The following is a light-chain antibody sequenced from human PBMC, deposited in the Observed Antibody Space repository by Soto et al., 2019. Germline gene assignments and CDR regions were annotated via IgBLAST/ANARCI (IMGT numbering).Light chain of an antibody. V-gene: IGLV2-14*03. Sequence: QSVLTQPASVSGSPGQSIAISCTGSGSDVGGYNYVSWYQQHPGKAPKLIIYDVSDRPSGVSNRFSGSKSGNTASLTISGLQAEDEADYYCSSYTCSSLYVFGTGTKVTVL. CDR2: DVS. CDR1: GSDVGGYNY. CDR3: SSYTCSSLYV. J-gene: IGLJ1*01.